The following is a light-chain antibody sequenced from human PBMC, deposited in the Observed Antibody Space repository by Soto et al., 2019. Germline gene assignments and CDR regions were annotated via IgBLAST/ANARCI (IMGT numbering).Light chain of an antibody. CDR1: SSVVGGYNY. CDR3: SSYTSSSTYV. J-gene: IGLJ1*01. CDR2: EVS. V-gene: IGLV2-14*01. Sequence: LTQPASVSGSPGQSITISCTGTSSVVGGYNYVSWYQQHPGKAPKLMIYEVSNRPSGVSNRFSGSKSGNTASLTISGLQAEDEADYYCSSYTSSSTYVFGTGTKVTVL.